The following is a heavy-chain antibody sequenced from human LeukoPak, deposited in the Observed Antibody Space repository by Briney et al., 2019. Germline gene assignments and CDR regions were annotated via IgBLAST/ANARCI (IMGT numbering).Heavy chain of an antibody. J-gene: IGHJ3*02. D-gene: IGHD1-26*01. CDR1: GFTFSSYA. CDR2: ISGSGGST. Sequence: GGSLRLSCAASGFTFSSYAMSWVRQAPGMGLEWVSAISGSGGSTYYADSVKGRFTISRDNSKNTLYLQMNSLRAEDMAVYYCAKAIYIVGATSAFDIWGQGTMVTVSS. CDR3: AKAIYIVGATSAFDI. V-gene: IGHV3-23*01.